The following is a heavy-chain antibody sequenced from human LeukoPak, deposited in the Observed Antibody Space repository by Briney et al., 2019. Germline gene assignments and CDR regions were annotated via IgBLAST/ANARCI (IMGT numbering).Heavy chain of an antibody. CDR1: GGSISSYY. CDR3: AGDVYYYGMDV. V-gene: IGHV4-59*01. CDR2: IYYSGST. J-gene: IGHJ6*02. Sequence: SETLSLTCTVSGGSISSYYWSWIRQPPGKGLEWIGYIYYSGSTNYNPSLKSRVTISVDTSKNQFSLKLSSVTAADTPVYYCAGDVYYYGMDVWGQGTTVTVSS.